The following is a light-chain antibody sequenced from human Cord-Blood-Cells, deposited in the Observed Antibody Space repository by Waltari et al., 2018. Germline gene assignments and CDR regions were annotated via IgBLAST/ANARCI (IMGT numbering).Light chain of an antibody. CDR2: AAS. Sequence: IQMTQSPSSLSASVGDRVTITCRASQGISNYLAWYQQKPGKVPKLLIYAASTLQSGVPSRFSGSGSGTDFTLTISSLHPEDVATYYCQKYNSAITFGQGTRLEIK. J-gene: IGKJ5*01. CDR3: QKYNSAIT. V-gene: IGKV1-27*01. CDR1: QGISNY.